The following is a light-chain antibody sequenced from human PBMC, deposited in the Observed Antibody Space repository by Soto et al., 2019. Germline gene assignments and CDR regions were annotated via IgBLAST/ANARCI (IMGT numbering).Light chain of an antibody. J-gene: IGKJ1*01. V-gene: IGKV1-6*01. CDR2: AAS. CDR1: QGIRND. Sequence: AIQMTQSPSSLSASVGDRVIITCRASQGIRNDLGWFQQKPGKAPKLLIYAASRLQSGVPSRFSGSGSGTDFTLTINSLQPEDFATYYCLQDYDFPWTFSHGTKVEIK. CDR3: LQDYDFPWT.